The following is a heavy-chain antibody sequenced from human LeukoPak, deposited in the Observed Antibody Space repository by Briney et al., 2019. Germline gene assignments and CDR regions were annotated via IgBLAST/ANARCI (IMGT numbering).Heavy chain of an antibody. CDR2: ISGSGGST. D-gene: IGHD3-10*01. Sequence: GGSLRLSCAASGFTFSSYAMCWVRQAPGKGLEWVSGISGSGGSTYYLDSVKGRFTISRDNAKNSLYLQMNSLRAEDTAVYYCARDSKTYGSGSYYGYWGQGTLVTVSS. V-gene: IGHV3-23*01. CDR1: GFTFSSYA. CDR3: ARDSKTYGSGSYYGY. J-gene: IGHJ4*02.